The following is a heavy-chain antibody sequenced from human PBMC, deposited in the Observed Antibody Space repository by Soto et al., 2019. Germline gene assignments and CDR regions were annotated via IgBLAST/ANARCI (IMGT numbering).Heavy chain of an antibody. Sequence: GSLRLSCAASGFTFRNHAMHWVRQAPGKGLEWVAVISYDGSNKYYADSVKGRFTISRDNSKNTLYLQMNSLRAEDTAVYYCAREEYTLFHFDYWGQGALVTVSS. J-gene: IGHJ4*02. V-gene: IGHV3-30-3*01. CDR3: AREEYTLFHFDY. D-gene: IGHD3-10*01. CDR2: ISYDGSNK. CDR1: GFTFRNHA.